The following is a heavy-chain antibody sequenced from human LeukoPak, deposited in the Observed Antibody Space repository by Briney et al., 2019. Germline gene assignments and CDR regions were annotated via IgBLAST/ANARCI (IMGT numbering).Heavy chain of an antibody. CDR2: VGRDGSEK. J-gene: IGHJ4*02. CDR1: GFTSSDYW. CDR3: AKVGTWELQRVFEN. V-gene: IGHV3-7*01. Sequence: QPGGSLRLSCAASGFTSSDYWMTWVRQVPGKGLEWVDNVGRDGSEKNVDSVEGRFTISRDNAKKSPDLEMNSLRVEDTALYYCAKVGTWELQRVFENWGQGTLVTVSS. D-gene: IGHD1-26*01.